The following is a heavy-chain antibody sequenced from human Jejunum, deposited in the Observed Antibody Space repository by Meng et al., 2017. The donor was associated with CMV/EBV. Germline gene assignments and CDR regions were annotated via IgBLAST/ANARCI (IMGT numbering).Heavy chain of an antibody. J-gene: IGHJ4*02. CDR2: ISSGSSSL. Sequence: LRSASMGWVREAPGKGLGCVSSISSGSSSLIYTDSVKGQFSISRDNSENSLYLQMNSLRVEDTAVYYCAREYGRQWLDSIDCWGQGTLVTVSS. V-gene: IGHV3-21*01. CDR1: LRSAS. D-gene: IGHD6-19*01. CDR3: AREYGRQWLDSIDC.